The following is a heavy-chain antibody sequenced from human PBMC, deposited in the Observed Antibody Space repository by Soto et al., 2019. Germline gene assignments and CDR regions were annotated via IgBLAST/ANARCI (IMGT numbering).Heavy chain of an antibody. J-gene: IGHJ6*02. D-gene: IGHD3-3*01. CDR1: GYTFTSYG. Sequence: GASVKVSCKASGYTFTSYGISWVRQAPGQGLEWVGWISAYNGNTNYAQKLQGRVTMTTDTSTSTAYMELRSLRSDDTAVYYCARESITIFGVAPHNYGMDVWGQGTTVTVSS. V-gene: IGHV1-18*04. CDR3: ARESITIFGVAPHNYGMDV. CDR2: ISAYNGNT.